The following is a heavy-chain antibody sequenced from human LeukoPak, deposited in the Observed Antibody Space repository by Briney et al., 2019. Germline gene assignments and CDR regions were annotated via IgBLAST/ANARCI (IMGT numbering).Heavy chain of an antibody. CDR3: ARVPLGGYSSSWYLGVYYYYGMDV. V-gene: IGHV1-18*01. CDR1: GGTFSSYA. Sequence: ASVKVSCKASGGTFSSYAISWVRQAPGQGLEWMGWISAYNGNTNYAQKLQGRVTMTTDTSTSTAYMELRSLRSDDTAVYYCARVPLGGYSSSWYLGVYYYYGMDVWGQGTTVTVSS. CDR2: ISAYNGNT. J-gene: IGHJ6*02. D-gene: IGHD6-13*01.